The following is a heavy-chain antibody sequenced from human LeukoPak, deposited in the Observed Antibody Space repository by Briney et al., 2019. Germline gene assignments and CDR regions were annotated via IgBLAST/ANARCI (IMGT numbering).Heavy chain of an antibody. D-gene: IGHD3-10*01. CDR1: GFTFTSFA. Sequence: GGSLRLSCAASGFTFTSFAMGWVRQAPGKGLEWVSTISRSGVATYYANSVKGRFTISRDNSKNTLYLQMNSLRVEDTAVYYCARDSSMLRGPLVIYYFDFWGQGTLVTVSS. V-gene: IGHV3-23*01. J-gene: IGHJ4*02. CDR2: ISRSGVAT. CDR3: ARDSSMLRGPLVIYYFDF.